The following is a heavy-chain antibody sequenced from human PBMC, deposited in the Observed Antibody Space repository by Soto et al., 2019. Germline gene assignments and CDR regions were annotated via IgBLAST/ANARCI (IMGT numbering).Heavy chain of an antibody. CDR1: GGSFSGYY. D-gene: IGHD3-3*01. Sequence: QVQLQQWGAGLLKPSETLSLTCAVYGGSFSGYYWSWIRQPPGKGLEWIGEINHSGSTNYNPSLKSRVTISVDTSKNQFSLKLGSVTAADTAVYYCARFETIFGVVISQTFDYWGQGTLVTVSS. CDR2: INHSGST. J-gene: IGHJ4*02. V-gene: IGHV4-34*01. CDR3: ARFETIFGVVISQTFDY.